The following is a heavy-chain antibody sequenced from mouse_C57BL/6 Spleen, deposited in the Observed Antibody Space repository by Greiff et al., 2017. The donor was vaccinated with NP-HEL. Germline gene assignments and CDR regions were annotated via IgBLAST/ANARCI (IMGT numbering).Heavy chain of an antibody. J-gene: IGHJ1*03. CDR1: GFTFSDYY. CDR3: ARYDYDVRHWYFDV. CDR2: INYDGSST. D-gene: IGHD2-4*01. Sequence: EVHLVESEGGLVQPGSSMKLSCTASGFTFSDYYMAWVRQVPEKGLEWVANINYDGSSTYYLDSLKSRFIISRDNAKNILYLQMSSLKSEDTATYYGARYDYDVRHWYFDVWGTGTTVTVSS. V-gene: IGHV5-16*01.